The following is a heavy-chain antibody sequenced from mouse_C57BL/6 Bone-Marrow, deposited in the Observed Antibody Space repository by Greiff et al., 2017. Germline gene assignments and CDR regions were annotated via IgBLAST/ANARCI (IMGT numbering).Heavy chain of an antibody. D-gene: IGHD2-5*01. CDR2: IYPGDGDT. J-gene: IGHJ1*03. V-gene: IGHV1-82*01. Sequence: VQLQESGPELVKPGASVKISCKASGYAFSSSWMNWVKQRPGKGLEWIGRIYPGDGDTNYNGKFKGKATLTADKSSSTAYMQLSSLTSEDSAVYFCARVEDYYSNYVWYFDVWGTGTTVTVSS. CDR1: GYAFSSSW. CDR3: ARVEDYYSNYVWYFDV.